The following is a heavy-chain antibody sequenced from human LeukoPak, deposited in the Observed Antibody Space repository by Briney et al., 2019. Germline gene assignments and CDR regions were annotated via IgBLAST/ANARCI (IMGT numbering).Heavy chain of an antibody. Sequence: SETLCLTCTVSGGSISSYYWSWIRQPPGKGLEWIGYIYYSGSTNYNPSLKSRVTISVGTSKNQFSLKLSSVTAADTAVYYCARSNLGYCSSTSCYTFDYWGQGTLVTVSS. V-gene: IGHV4-59*01. CDR3: ARSNLGYCSSTSCYTFDY. D-gene: IGHD2-2*02. J-gene: IGHJ4*02. CDR1: GGSISSYY. CDR2: IYYSGST.